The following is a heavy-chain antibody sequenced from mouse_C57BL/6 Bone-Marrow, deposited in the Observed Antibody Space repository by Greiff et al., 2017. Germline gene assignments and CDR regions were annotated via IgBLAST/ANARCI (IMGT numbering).Heavy chain of an antibody. V-gene: IGHV1-26*01. CDR3: ARRDY. CDR2: INPNNGGT. CDR1: GYTFTDYY. Sequence: VQLQQSGPELVKPGASVKISCKASGYTFTDYYMNWVKQSHGQSLEWIGEINPNNGGTSYNEKFKGKATLTVYKSSSTAYMELRSLTSDYSAVYYCARRDYWGQGTTLTVSS. J-gene: IGHJ2*01.